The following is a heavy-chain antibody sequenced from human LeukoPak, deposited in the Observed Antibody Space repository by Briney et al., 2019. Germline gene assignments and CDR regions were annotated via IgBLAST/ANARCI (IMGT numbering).Heavy chain of an antibody. J-gene: IGHJ4*02. D-gene: IGHD2-15*01. V-gene: IGHV3-21*01. CDR3: ARDHEGGYCSGGSCYSDY. CDR1: GFTFSSYS. Sequence: GGSLRLSCAASGFTFSSYSINWVRQAPGKGLEWVSSISSSSSYIYYADSVKGRFTISRDNAKNSLYLQMNSLRAEDTAVYYCARDHEGGYCSGGSCYSDYWGQGTLVTVSS. CDR2: ISSSSSYI.